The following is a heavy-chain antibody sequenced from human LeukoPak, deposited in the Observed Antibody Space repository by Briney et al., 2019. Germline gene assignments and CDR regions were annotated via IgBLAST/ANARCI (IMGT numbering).Heavy chain of an antibody. D-gene: IGHD3-10*01. J-gene: IGHJ4*02. Sequence: PSETLSLTCAVSGGPFSGYFWSWIRQSSGKGLEWIGEVHNSGTTNYNPSLNSRVTISEDTSKNQFYLNLSSVTAADTAVYYCARRYYYNLGSCPFDFWGQGTLVTVSS. CDR1: GGPFSGYF. V-gene: IGHV4-34*01. CDR3: ARRYYYNLGSCPFDF. CDR2: VHNSGTT.